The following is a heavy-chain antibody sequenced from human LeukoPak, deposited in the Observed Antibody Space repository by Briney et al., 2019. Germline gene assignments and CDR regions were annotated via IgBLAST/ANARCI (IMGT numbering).Heavy chain of an antibody. J-gene: IGHJ6*03. V-gene: IGHV3-11*01. CDR2: ISSSGTTI. Sequence: GGSLRLSCAASGFTFSDYYMSWIRQAPGKGLEWVSYISSSGTTIYYADSVKGRFTISRDNSKNTLYLQMNSLRAEDTAVYYCAKEGHYGSGSYYKPSSYYYMDVWGKGTTVTISS. CDR1: GFTFSDYY. D-gene: IGHD3-10*01. CDR3: AKEGHYGSGSYYKPSSYYYMDV.